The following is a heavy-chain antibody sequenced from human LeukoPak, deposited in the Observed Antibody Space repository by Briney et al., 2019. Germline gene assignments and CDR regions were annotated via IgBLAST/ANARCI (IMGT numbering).Heavy chain of an antibody. J-gene: IGHJ5*02. CDR2: IRSKAYGGTT. CDR1: GFTFGDYA. Sequence: GSLRLSCTASGFTFGDYAMSWFCQAPGKGLEWVGFIRSKAYGGTTEYAASVKGRFTISRDDSKSIAYLQMNSLKTEDTAVYYCTRGKIGPRGYWFDPWGQGTLVTVSS. CDR3: TRGKIGPRGYWFDP. D-gene: IGHD2-15*01. V-gene: IGHV3-49*03.